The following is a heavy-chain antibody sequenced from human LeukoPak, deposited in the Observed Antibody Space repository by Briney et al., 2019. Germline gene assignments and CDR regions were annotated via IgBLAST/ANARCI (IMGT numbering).Heavy chain of an antibody. D-gene: IGHD3-10*01. CDR3: VRHISVVRGETFDF. J-gene: IGHJ4*02. CDR2: IYYSGST. CDR1: GGSISSGSNY. V-gene: IGHV4-39*01. Sequence: KPSETLCLTCTVSGGSISSGSNYWGWIRQPPGKGLEWIGSIYYSGSTYYNPSLKSRVTISVDTSKNQFSLKLSSVTAADTAVYYCVRHISVVRGETFDFWGQGSLVTVSS.